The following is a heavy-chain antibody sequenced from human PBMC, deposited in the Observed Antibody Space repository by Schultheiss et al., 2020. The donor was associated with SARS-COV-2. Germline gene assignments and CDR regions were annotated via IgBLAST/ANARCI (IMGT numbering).Heavy chain of an antibody. J-gene: IGHJ4*02. CDR1: GFTFSSYA. V-gene: IGHV3-11*05. Sequence: GGSLRLSCAASGFTFSSYAMSWVRQAPGKGLEWVSYISSSSSYTNYADSVKGRFTISRDNAKNSLYLQMNSLRAEDTAVYYCVRVAGRKGYYFDYWGQGTLVTVSS. CDR2: ISSSSSYT. CDR3: VRVAGRKGYYFDY.